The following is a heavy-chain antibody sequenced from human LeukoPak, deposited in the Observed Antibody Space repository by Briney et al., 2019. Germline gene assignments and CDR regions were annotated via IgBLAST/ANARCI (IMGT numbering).Heavy chain of an antibody. D-gene: IGHD2-2*01. CDR3: ARAPKYCSSTSCSINAFDI. CDR1: GGSISLSYYY. CDR2: VYYSGTT. J-gene: IGHJ3*02. V-gene: IGHV4-39*07. Sequence: SETLSLTCSVSGGSISLSYYYWGWIRQPPGKALEWIGSVYYSGTTSYNPSLKSRVTISVDMSKNHFSLRLSSVTAADTAVYYCARAPKYCSSTSCSINAFDIWGQGTMVTVSS.